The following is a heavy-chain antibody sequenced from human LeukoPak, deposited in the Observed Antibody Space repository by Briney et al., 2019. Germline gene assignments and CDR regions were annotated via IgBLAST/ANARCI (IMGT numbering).Heavy chain of an antibody. CDR1: GGSISSSSYY. CDR3: ARHQRKTNWFDP. J-gene: IGHJ5*02. V-gene: IGHV4-39*01. Sequence: PSETLSLTCTVSGGSISSSSYYWGWIRQPPGKGLEWIGSNYYSGSTYYNPSLKSRVTISVDTSKNQFSLKLSSVTAADTAVYYCARHQRKTNWFDPWGQGTLVTVSS. CDR2: NYYSGST.